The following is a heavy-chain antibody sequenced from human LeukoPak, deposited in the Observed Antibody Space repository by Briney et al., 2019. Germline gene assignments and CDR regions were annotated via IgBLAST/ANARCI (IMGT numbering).Heavy chain of an antibody. Sequence: SETLSLTCTVSGGSISSYYWSWIRQPAGKGLEWIGRIYSSGSTNYNPSLKSRVTISLDTSKNQFSLKLSSVTAADTAVYYCARRRRSSSWSFDYWGQGTLVTVSS. D-gene: IGHD6-13*01. CDR1: GGSISSYY. CDR3: ARRRRSSSWSFDY. CDR2: IYSSGST. J-gene: IGHJ4*02. V-gene: IGHV4-4*07.